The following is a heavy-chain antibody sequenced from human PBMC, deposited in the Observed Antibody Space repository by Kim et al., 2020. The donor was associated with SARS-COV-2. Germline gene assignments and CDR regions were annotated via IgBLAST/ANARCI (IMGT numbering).Heavy chain of an antibody. D-gene: IGHD6-13*01. CDR3: ARGGQQLVYQALGFDP. V-gene: IGHV4-34*01. CDR2: INHSGST. CDR1: GGSFSGYY. Sequence: SETLSLTCAVYGGSFSGYYWSWIRQPPGKGLEWIGEINHSGSTNYNPSLKSRVTISVDTSKNQFSLKLSSVTAADTAVYYCARGGQQLVYQALGFDPWGQGTLVTVSS. J-gene: IGHJ5*02.